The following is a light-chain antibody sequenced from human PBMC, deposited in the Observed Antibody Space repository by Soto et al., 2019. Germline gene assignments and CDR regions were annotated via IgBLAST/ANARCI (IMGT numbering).Light chain of an antibody. CDR1: QGISSY. V-gene: IGKV1-9*01. CDR2: AAS. J-gene: IGKJ4*01. Sequence: IPLTQSASSLSASIGDRVTITCRASQGISSYLAWYQQKPGKAPKLLIYAASTLQRGVPSRFSGSGSGTDFTPTISSLQPEDFATYYCQQLNSYPPTFGGGTKVEIK. CDR3: QQLNSYPPT.